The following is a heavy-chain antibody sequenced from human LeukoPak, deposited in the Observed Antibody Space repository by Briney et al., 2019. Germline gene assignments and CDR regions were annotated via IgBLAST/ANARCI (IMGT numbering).Heavy chain of an antibody. CDR1: GFTFSSYA. D-gene: IGHD3-10*01. V-gene: IGHV3-23*01. CDR3: AKDQDPWFEDINWFDP. CDR2: ISGSGGST. J-gene: IGHJ5*02. Sequence: PGASLRLSCAASGFTFSSYAMSWVRQAPGKGLEWVSAISGSGGSTYYADSVKGRFTISRDNSKNTLYLQMNSLRAEDTAVYYFAKDQDPWFEDINWFDPWGQGTLVTVSS.